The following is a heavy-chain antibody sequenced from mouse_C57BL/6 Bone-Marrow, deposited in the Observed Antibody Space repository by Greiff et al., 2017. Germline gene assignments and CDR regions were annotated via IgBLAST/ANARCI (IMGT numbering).Heavy chain of an antibody. CDR3: ARQGLLRFDYFDY. V-gene: IGHV1-64*01. D-gene: IGHD2-3*01. CDR2: IHPNSGST. Sequence: QVHVKQPGAELVKPGASVKLSCKASGYTFTSYWMHWVKQRPGQGLEWIGMIHPNSGSTNYNEKFKSKATLTVDKSSSTAYIQLSSLTSEDSAVYYCARQGLLRFDYFDYWGQGTTLTGSS. CDR1: GYTFTSYW. J-gene: IGHJ2*01.